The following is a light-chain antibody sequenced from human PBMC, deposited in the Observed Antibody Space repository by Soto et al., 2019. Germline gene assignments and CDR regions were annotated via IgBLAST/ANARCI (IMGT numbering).Light chain of an antibody. J-gene: IGKJ2*01. Sequence: EIVLTQSPGTLSLSPGERATLSCRASQRVSSSYLAWYQQKPGQAPRLLIYGASTRATGIPDRFSGSGSGTDFTLTISRPEPEDFAVYFCQRYGSSPPFTFGQGTKVDIK. CDR2: GAS. CDR3: QRYGSSPPFT. CDR1: QRVSSSY. V-gene: IGKV3-20*01.